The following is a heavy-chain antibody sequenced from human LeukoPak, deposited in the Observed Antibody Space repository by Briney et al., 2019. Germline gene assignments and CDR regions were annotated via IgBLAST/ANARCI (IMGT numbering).Heavy chain of an antibody. CDR1: GFTFSSYE. J-gene: IGHJ6*03. CDR3: ARVRGYYYMDV. D-gene: IGHD3-10*01. CDR2: ISTSGGTT. Sequence: PGGSLRLSCAVSGFTFSSYEMSWVRQAPGKGLEWGSYISTSGGTTYYADSVKGRFTISRDIAENSLYLQMNSLRGEDTAVYYCARVRGYYYMDVWGKGTTVTVSS. V-gene: IGHV3-48*03.